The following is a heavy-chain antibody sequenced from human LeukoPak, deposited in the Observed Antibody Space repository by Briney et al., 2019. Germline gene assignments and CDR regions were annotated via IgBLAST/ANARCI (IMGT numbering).Heavy chain of an antibody. CDR1: GGSISSGGYY. Sequence: SQTLSLTCTVSGGSISSGGYYWSWIRQPPGKGLEWIGYIYHSGSTYYNPSLKSRVTISVDRSKNQFSLKLSSVTAADTAVYYCASSGYSSSWYGVWFDYWGQGTLVTVSS. V-gene: IGHV4-30-2*01. J-gene: IGHJ4*02. CDR3: ASSGYSSSWYGVWFDY. D-gene: IGHD6-13*01. CDR2: IYHSGST.